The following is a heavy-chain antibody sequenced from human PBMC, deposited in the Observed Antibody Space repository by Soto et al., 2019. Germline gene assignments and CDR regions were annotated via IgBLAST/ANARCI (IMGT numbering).Heavy chain of an antibody. D-gene: IGHD3-22*01. Sequence: WTWIRQHPGKGLEWIGYIYYSGTTYYNPSLNSRVTISIDTSKNQFSLKLSSVTAADTAVYYCARRGRGFHPYYFDYWGQGTLVTVSS. J-gene: IGHJ4*02. V-gene: IGHV4-31*02. CDR3: ARRGRGFHPYYFDY. CDR2: IYYSGTT.